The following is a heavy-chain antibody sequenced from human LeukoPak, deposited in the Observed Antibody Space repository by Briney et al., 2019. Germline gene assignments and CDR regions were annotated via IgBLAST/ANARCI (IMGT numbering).Heavy chain of an antibody. J-gene: IGHJ4*02. CDR3: ARVVQDQQLVRRVDY. V-gene: IGHV1-69*01. D-gene: IGHD6-13*01. CDR2: IIPIFGTA. Sequence: GASVKVSCKASGGTFSSYAISWVRQAPGQGLEWMGGIIPIFGTANYAQKFQGRVTITADESTSTAYMEMSSLRSEDTAVYYCARVVQDQQLVRRVDYWGQGTLVTVSS. CDR1: GGTFSSYA.